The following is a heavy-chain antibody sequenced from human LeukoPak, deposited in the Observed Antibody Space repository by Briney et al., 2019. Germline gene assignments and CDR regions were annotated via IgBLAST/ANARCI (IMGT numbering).Heavy chain of an antibody. CDR3: ARGLHTIFGVVTPYYMDV. J-gene: IGHJ6*03. D-gene: IGHD3-3*01. Sequence: GASVKVSCKASVGTFSSYAISWVRQAPGQGLEWMGGIIPIFGTANYAQKLQGRVTITADKSTSTAYMELSSLRSEDTAVYYCARGLHTIFGVVTPYYMDVWGKGTTVTVSS. CDR1: VGTFSSYA. V-gene: IGHV1-69*06. CDR2: IIPIFGTA.